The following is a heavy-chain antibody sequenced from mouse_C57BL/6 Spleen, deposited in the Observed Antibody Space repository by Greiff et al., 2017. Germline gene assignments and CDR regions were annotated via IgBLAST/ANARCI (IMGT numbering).Heavy chain of an antibody. V-gene: IGHV1-42*01. D-gene: IGHD3-2*02. CDR3: ARSQLRLRDFDY. CDR1: GYSFTGYY. CDR2: INPSTGGT. Sequence: VQLQQSGPELVKPGASVKISCKASGYSFTGYYMNWVKQSPEKSLEWIGEINPSTGGTTYNQKFKAKATLTVDKSSSTAYMQLKSLTSEDSAVYYCARSQLRLRDFDYWGQGTTLTVSS. J-gene: IGHJ2*01.